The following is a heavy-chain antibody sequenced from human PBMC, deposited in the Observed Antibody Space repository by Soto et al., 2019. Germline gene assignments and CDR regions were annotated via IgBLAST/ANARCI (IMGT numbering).Heavy chain of an antibody. D-gene: IGHD6-19*01. V-gene: IGHV1-2*04. CDR3: ARDIGSGPQYYFDY. Sequence: QVQLVQSGAEVKKPGASVKVSCKASGYTFTGYYMHWVRQAPGQGLEWMGWINPNSGGTKYAKKFQGWVTMTRVTSISTAYMELRRLRSGDTAVYFCARDIGSGPQYYFDYWGQGTLVTVSS. CDR1: GYTFTGYY. J-gene: IGHJ4*02. CDR2: INPNSGGT.